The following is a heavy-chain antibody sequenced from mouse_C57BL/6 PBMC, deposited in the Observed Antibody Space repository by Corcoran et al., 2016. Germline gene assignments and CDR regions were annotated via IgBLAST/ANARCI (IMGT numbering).Heavy chain of an antibody. V-gene: IGHV1-76*01. CDR2: IYPGSGNT. Sequence: QVQLKQSGAELVRPGASVKLSCKASGYTFTDYYINWVKQRPGQGLEWIARIYPGSGNTYYNEKFKGKDTLTAEKSSSTAYMQLSSLTSEDSAVYFCARSHYYGSSYDWYFDVWGTGTTVTVSS. CDR3: ARSHYYGSSYDWYFDV. CDR1: GYTFTDYY. D-gene: IGHD1-1*01. J-gene: IGHJ1*03.